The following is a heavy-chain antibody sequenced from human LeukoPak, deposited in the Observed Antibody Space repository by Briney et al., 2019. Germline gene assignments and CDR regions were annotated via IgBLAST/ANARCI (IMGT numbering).Heavy chain of an antibody. CDR2: INGGGDAT. Sequence: GGSLRLSCATSGFTFNNNAMSWVRQAPGKGLEWVSAINGGGDATEYADSVKGRFTISRDNSKNTLYLQMNSLRPDDTAVYYCARCTASCYANAFDVWGQGTSLTLSS. CDR1: GFTFNNNA. J-gene: IGHJ3*01. D-gene: IGHD2-2*01. CDR3: ARCTASCYANAFDV. V-gene: IGHV3-23*01.